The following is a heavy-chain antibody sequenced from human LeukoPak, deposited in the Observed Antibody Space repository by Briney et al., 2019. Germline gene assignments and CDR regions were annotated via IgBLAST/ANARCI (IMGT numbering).Heavy chain of an antibody. V-gene: IGHV3-23*01. CDR1: GFSFSSYA. D-gene: IGHD6-6*01. CDR2: ISGGGGST. J-gene: IGHJ6*02. CDR3: AKDSSSSNYYYGLDV. Sequence: PGGSLRLSCAASGFSFSSYAMRWVRQAPGKGLEWVSAISGGGGSTYYADSVKGRFTISRDNSKNTLYLQMNSLRAEDTAVYYCAKDSSSSNYYYGLDVWGQGTTVTVSS.